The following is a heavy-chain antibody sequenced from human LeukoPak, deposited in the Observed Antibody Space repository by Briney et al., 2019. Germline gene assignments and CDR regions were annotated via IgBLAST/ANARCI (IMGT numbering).Heavy chain of an antibody. D-gene: IGHD3-10*01. CDR2: IGAGGATT. J-gene: IGHJ4*02. CDR3: AKVVWYYYGSGSYIDY. CDR1: GFTFSSYA. V-gene: IGHV3-23*01. Sequence: GGSLRLSCAASGFTFSSYAMSWVRQAPGKGLEWVSSIGAGGATTHYADSVEGRFTISRDNSKNTLYLQMNSLRAEDTAVYYCAKVVWYYYGSGSYIDYWGQGTLVTVSS.